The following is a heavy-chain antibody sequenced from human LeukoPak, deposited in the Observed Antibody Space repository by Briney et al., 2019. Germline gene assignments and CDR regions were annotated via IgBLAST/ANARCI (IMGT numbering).Heavy chain of an antibody. CDR3: ARRMYYYDSRGYMYYFDY. J-gene: IGHJ4*02. CDR1: GYSFTSYW. Sequence: GESLKISCKGSGYSFTSYWIGWVRQMPGKGPEWMGIIYPGDSDTRYSPSFQGQVTISADKSISTAYLQWSSLKASDTAMYYCARRMYYYDSRGYMYYFDYWGQGTLVTVSS. V-gene: IGHV5-51*01. CDR2: IYPGDSDT. D-gene: IGHD3-22*01.